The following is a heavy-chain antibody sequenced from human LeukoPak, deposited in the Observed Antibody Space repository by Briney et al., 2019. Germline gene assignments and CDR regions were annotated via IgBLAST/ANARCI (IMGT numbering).Heavy chain of an antibody. CDR2: IYSGGST. D-gene: IGHD3-22*01. J-gene: IGHJ3*02. V-gene: IGHV3-53*01. CDR1: GFTVSSNY. CDR3: ARAPYYYDSSGYPNDAFDI. Sequence: GGSLRLSCAASGFTVSSNYMSWVRQAPGKGPEWVSVIYSGGSTYYADSVKGRFTISRDNSKNTLYLQMNSLRAEDTAVYYCARAPYYYDSSGYPNDAFDIWGQGTMVTVSS.